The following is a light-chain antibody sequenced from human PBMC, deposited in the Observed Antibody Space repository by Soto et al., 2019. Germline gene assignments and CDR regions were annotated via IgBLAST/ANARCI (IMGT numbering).Light chain of an antibody. V-gene: IGLV1-47*01. CDR3: AAWDDSLSGR. J-gene: IGLJ1*01. Sequence: QSVLTQPPSASGTPGQRVTISCSGSSSNIGSNYVYWYQQPPGTAPKLLIYRNNQRPSGVPDRFSGSKSGTSASLAISGLRSEDEADYYCAAWDDSLSGRFGTGTKVTVL. CDR1: SSNIGSNY. CDR2: RNN.